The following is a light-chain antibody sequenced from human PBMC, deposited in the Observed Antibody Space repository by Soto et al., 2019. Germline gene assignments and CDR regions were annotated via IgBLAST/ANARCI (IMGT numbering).Light chain of an antibody. J-gene: IGLJ1*01. CDR2: SNN. V-gene: IGLV1-44*01. CDR1: SSNIGSNT. Sequence: QSVLTQPPSASRTPGQRVTISCSGSSSNIGSNTVNWYQQLPGTAPKLLIYSNNQRPSGVPDRFSGSKSGTSASLAISGLQSEDEADYYCAAWDDSLNGYVFGRGTKVTVL. CDR3: AAWDDSLNGYV.